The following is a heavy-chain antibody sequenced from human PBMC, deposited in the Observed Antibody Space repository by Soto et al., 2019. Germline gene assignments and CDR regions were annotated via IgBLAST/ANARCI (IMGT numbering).Heavy chain of an antibody. CDR2: ISAYNGNT. CDR1: GYTFTSYG. J-gene: IGHJ4*02. Sequence: QVQLVQSGAEVKKPGASVKVSCKASGYTFTSYGISWVRQAPRQGLEWMGWISAYNGNTNYAQKLQGRVTMTTDTSTSTAYMELRSLRSDDTAVYYCARDHRLSSILWWPLIDYWGQGTLVTVSS. V-gene: IGHV1-18*01. D-gene: IGHD2-21*01. CDR3: ARDHRLSSILWWPLIDY.